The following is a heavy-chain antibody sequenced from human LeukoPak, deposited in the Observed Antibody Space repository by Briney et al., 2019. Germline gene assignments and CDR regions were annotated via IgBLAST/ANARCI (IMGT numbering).Heavy chain of an antibody. CDR1: GFTFSSYG. CDR3: AKDSAYYDSSGDYFDS. V-gene: IGHV3-30*18. CDR2: ISYDGRTT. Sequence: GGSLRLSCAASGFTFSSYGMHWVRQAPGKGLEWVAVISYDGRTTYYRDSVKGRFTISRDKSKNTLYLQMNSLRSDDTAVYYCAKDSAYYDSSGDYFDSWGQGTLVTVSS. J-gene: IGHJ4*02. D-gene: IGHD3-22*01.